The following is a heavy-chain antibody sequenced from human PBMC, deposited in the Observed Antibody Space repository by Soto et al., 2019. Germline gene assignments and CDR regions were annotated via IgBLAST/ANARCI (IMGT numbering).Heavy chain of an antibody. CDR1: GFTFSSYA. Sequence: EVQLLDSGGGLVQPGGSLRLSCAASGFTFSSYAMSWVRQAPGKGLEWVSAISGSGGSTYYADSVKGRFTISRDNSKNTLYLQMNSLRAEDTAVYYCAKDLGRSSSWYNSPRPNWFDPWGQGTLVTVSS. V-gene: IGHV3-23*01. J-gene: IGHJ5*02. CDR3: AKDLGRSSSWYNSPRPNWFDP. D-gene: IGHD6-13*01. CDR2: ISGSGGST.